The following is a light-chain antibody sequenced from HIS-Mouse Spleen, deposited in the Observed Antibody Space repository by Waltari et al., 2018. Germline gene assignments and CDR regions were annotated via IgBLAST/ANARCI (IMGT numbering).Light chain of an antibody. Sequence: SYELTQPPSVSVSPGQTARITCSGAALPKNSAYWYQQKSGQAPVLVIYEDSKRPPGIPERFSGSSSGTMATLTISGAQVEDEADYYCYSTDSSGNHRVFGGGTKLTVL. CDR3: YSTDSSGNHRV. J-gene: IGLJ2*01. CDR1: ALPKNS. V-gene: IGLV3-10*01. CDR2: EDS.